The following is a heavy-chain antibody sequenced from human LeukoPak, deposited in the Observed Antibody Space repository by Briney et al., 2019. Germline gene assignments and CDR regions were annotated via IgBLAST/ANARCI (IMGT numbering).Heavy chain of an antibody. D-gene: IGHD3-22*01. CDR1: AFTFSSCS. Sequence: GGSLRLSCAASAFTFSSCSMNWVRQAPGKGLEWVSFISTSSSYIHYADSVKGRFTISRDNAKNSLYLQMNSLRAEDTAVYYCARTSDTSGRLYWYFDLWGRGTLVTVSS. J-gene: IGHJ2*01. V-gene: IGHV3-21*01. CDR2: ISTSSSYI. CDR3: ARTSDTSGRLYWYFDL.